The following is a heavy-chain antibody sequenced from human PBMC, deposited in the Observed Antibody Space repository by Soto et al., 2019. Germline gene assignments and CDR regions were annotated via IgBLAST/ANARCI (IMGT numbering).Heavy chain of an antibody. CDR1: GDSVSSNSAG. Sequence: SQTLSLTCAISGDSVSSNSAGWNWIRQSPSGGLEWLGRTYYRSKSYNDYAVSVKSRITINPDTSKNQFSLQLNSVTPEDTAVYYCARDRSYYDSSGPLNDAFDIWGQGTTVTV. V-gene: IGHV6-1*01. J-gene: IGHJ3*02. CDR3: ARDRSYYDSSGPLNDAFDI. CDR2: TYYRSKSYN. D-gene: IGHD3-22*01.